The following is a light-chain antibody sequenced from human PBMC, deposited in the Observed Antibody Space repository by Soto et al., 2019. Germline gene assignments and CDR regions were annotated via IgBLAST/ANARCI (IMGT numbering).Light chain of an antibody. J-gene: IGKJ3*01. CDR2: GAS. V-gene: IGKV1-33*01. CDR3: QQYNNWPPRVT. Sequence: DIQMTQSPSSLSASVGDRVTITCQTSQSINNYLNWYQQKPGKAPKLLIYGASTRATGIPARFSGSGSGTEFTLTISSLQSEDFAVYYCQQYNNWPPRVTFGP. CDR1: QSINNY.